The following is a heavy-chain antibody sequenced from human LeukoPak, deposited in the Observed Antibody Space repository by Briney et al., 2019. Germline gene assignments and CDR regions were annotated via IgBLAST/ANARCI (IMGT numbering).Heavy chain of an antibody. CDR2: VKQDGSER. Sequence: GGSLRLSCEASGFSMSVYWMSWVRQAPGKGLEWVGNVKQDGSERNYVDSVKGRFTISRDNAKKSLYLQMNSLRAEDTAVYYCARDWGAYYHFFDYWGQGTLVTVSS. J-gene: IGHJ4*02. CDR3: ARDWGAYYHFFDY. V-gene: IGHV3-7*01. D-gene: IGHD3-22*01. CDR1: GFSMSVYW.